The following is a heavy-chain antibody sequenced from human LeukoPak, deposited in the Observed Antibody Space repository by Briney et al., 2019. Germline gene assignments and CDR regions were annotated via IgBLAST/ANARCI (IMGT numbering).Heavy chain of an antibody. CDR1: GGSISSYY. CDR3: ARGKDWNAYYYYGMDV. J-gene: IGHJ6*02. V-gene: IGHV4-59*01. D-gene: IGHD1-1*01. CDR2: IYYSGST. Sequence: PSETLSLTCTVSGGSISSYYWSWIRQPPGKGLEWIGYIYYSGSTNYNPSLKSRVTISVDTSKNQFSLKLSSVTAADTAVYYCARGKDWNAYYYYGMDVWGQGTTVTVSS.